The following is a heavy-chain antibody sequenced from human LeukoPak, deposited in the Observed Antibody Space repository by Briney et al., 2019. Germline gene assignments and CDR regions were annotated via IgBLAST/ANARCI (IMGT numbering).Heavy chain of an antibody. CDR3: AKRGGALSV. V-gene: IGHV1-2*02. CDR1: GYTFTDNY. Sequence: ASVKVSCKASGYTFTDNYIHWVRQVPGQGLEWMGWMNPNNGDTKSAPKFQGRVAMTRVTSINTAYMEVTGLTPADTAIYYCAKRGGALSVWGQGTPVTVTS. J-gene: IGHJ4*02. D-gene: IGHD2-21*01. CDR2: MNPNNGDT.